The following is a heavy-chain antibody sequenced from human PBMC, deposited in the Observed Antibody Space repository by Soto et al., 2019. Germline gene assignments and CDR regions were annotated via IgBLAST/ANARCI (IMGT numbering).Heavy chain of an antibody. Sequence: QVQLVQSGAEVKKPGASVKVSCKASGYTFTTYGISWVRQAPGQGLEWMGWISAYNGNTNYAQKLQGRVTMTTDTSTSTAYMELRSLRSDDTAVYYCARERCSSNSCYKGPFYYYGMDVWGQGTTVTVSS. J-gene: IGHJ6*02. CDR1: GYTFTTYG. CDR3: ARERCSSNSCYKGPFYYYGMDV. D-gene: IGHD2-2*02. V-gene: IGHV1-18*01. CDR2: ISAYNGNT.